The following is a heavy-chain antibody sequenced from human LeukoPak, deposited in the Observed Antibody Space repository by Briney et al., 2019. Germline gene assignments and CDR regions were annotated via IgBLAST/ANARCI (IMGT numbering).Heavy chain of an antibody. D-gene: IGHD3-9*01. J-gene: IGHJ3*02. CDR1: GYSISSGYY. CDR2: IYHSGST. CDR3: ARPDIEHHAFDI. V-gene: IGHV4-38-2*01. Sequence: SETLSLTCAVSGYSISSGYYWGWIRQPPGKGLEWIGSIYHSGSTYYNPSLKSRVTISVDTSKNQFSLKLSSVTAADTAVYYCARPDIEHHAFDIWGQGTMVTVSS.